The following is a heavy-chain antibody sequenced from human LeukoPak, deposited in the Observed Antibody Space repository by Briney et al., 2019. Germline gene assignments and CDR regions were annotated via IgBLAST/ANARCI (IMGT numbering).Heavy chain of an antibody. J-gene: IGHJ6*02. CDR3: ARDPYSSDYYGMDV. CDR2: ISYDGSNK. Sequence: GGSLRLSCAASGFTFRSYGMHWVRQAPGKGLEWVAVISYDGSNKYYADSVKGRFTISRDNSKNTLYLQMNSLRAEDTAVYYCARDPYSSDYYGMDVWGQGTTVTVSS. D-gene: IGHD5-18*01. CDR1: GFTFRSYG. V-gene: IGHV3-30*03.